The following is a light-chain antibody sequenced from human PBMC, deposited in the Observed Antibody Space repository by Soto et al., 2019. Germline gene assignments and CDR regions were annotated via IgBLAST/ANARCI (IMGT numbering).Light chain of an antibody. CDR3: QEYIQWPPGM. J-gene: IGKJ1*01. CDR2: DTS. CDR1: QFVSSR. Sequence: TPSPLASQFVSSRLAWYQQRPGQVPRLXIYDTSTRAPGISARFSGSGSGTEFTLTISSLQSEDFAVYYCQEYIQWPPGMFGPGTKVDIK. V-gene: IGKV3-15*01.